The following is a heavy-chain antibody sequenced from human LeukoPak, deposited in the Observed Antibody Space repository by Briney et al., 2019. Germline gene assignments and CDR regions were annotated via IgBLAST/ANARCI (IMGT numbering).Heavy chain of an antibody. J-gene: IGHJ4*02. CDR2: ISWNSCSI. CDR3: AKDISRAVGSLDY. D-gene: IGHD6-19*01. V-gene: IGHV3-9*01. Sequence: SGGSLRLSCAASGFTFDDYAMHWVRQAPGKGLEWVSGISWNSCSIGYADSVKGRFNISRDNAKNSLYLQMNSLRAEDTALYYCAKDISRAVGSLDYWGQGTLVTVSS. CDR1: GFTFDDYA.